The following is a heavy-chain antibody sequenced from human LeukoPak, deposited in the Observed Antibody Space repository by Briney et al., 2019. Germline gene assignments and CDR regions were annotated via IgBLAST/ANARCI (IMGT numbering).Heavy chain of an antibody. J-gene: IGHJ5*02. CDR2: INPNSGGT. CDR3: ARKPGSRTVNWFDP. D-gene: IGHD4-11*01. Sequence: GASVKVSCKASGYTFTGYYMHWVRQAPGQGLEWMGWINPNSGGTNYAQKFQGRVTMTRDTSISTAYMELSRLRSDDTAVYCCARKPGSRTVNWFDPWGQGTLVTVSS. V-gene: IGHV1-2*02. CDR1: GYTFTGYY.